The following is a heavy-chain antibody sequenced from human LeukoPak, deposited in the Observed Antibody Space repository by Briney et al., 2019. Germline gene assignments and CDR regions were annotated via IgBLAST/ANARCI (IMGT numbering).Heavy chain of an antibody. V-gene: IGHV4-59*01. J-gene: IGHJ4*02. D-gene: IGHD3-10*01. CDR2: IYYSGST. CDR3: ARAMLYYYGSGSYWGTFDY. Sequence: PSETLSLTCTVSGGSISSYYWSWIRQPPGKGLEWIGYIYYSGSTNYNPSLKRRVTISVDKSKKQISLKRRSVTAADTAVYYCARAMLYYYGSGSYWGTFDYWGQGTLVTVSS. CDR1: GGSISSYY.